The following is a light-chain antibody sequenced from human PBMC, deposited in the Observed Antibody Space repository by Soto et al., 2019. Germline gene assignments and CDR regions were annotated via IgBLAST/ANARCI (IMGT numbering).Light chain of an antibody. CDR1: SSDVGGYNH. J-gene: IGLJ2*01. CDR2: DVT. Sequence: QSALTQPASVSGSPGQSITISCTGTSSDVGGYNHVSWYQQHPGKAPKLMIYDVTDRPSGVSKRFSGSKSGNTASLAISGLQAEDEADYYCNSYTSTNTLVFGGGTQVTVL. V-gene: IGLV2-14*03. CDR3: NSYTSTNTLV.